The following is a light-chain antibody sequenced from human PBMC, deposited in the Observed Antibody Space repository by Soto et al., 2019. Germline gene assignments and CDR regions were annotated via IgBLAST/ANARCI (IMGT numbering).Light chain of an antibody. J-gene: IGLJ2*01. CDR2: EVT. CDR1: SSDIGTYDY. CDR3: CSYGGSKNF. V-gene: IGLV2-8*01. Sequence: QSALTQPPSASGSPGQSVTISCTGTSSDIGTYDYVSWYQQHPGQAPKLILYEVTKRPSGFPDRFSGSKSGTTASLTVSGLQAEDEADYYCCSYGGSKNFFGGETKLTVL.